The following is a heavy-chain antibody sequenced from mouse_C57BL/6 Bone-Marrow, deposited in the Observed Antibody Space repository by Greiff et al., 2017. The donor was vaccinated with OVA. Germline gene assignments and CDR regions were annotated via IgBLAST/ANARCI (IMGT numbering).Heavy chain of an antibody. CDR3: SKAIYYGTYAMDY. V-gene: IGHV1-59*01. CDR2: IDPSVSYT. J-gene: IGHJ4*01. D-gene: IGHD1-1*01. CDR1: GYTFTSYW. Sequence: QVQLQQPGAELVRPGTSVKLSCKASGYTFTSYWMHWVKQRPGQGLEWIGVIDPSVSYTNYNQKFKGKAILNVDTSSSTAYMQLSSLTSKDSAVYYCSKAIYYGTYAMDYWGQGTSVTVSS.